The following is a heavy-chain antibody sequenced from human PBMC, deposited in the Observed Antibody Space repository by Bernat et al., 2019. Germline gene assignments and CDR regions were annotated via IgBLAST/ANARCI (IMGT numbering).Heavy chain of an antibody. V-gene: IGHV3-48*04. D-gene: IGHD2-15*01. CDR1: GFTLSSYA. J-gene: IGHJ4*02. CDR3: ASGGSSFNY. CDR2: ISSSGSTI. Sequence: EVQLLESGGGLVQPGGSLRLSCAASGFTLSSYAMGWVRQAPGKGLEWVSYISSSGSTIYYADSVKGRFTISRDNAKNSLYLQMNSLRAEDTAVYYCASGGSSFNYWGQGTLVTVSS.